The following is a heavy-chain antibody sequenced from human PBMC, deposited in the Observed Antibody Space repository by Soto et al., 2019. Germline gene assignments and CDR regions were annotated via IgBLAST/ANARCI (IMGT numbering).Heavy chain of an antibody. CDR3: ARDPYSSCTH. D-gene: IGHD6-6*01. CDR2: ISNDESST. CDR1: GFPFSSNW. V-gene: IGHV3-74*01. Sequence: PGGSLRLSCAVSGFPFSSNWMHWVRQAPGKGLVWVSRISNDESSTTYADSVRGRFTISRDNAKNTLYLQMHSLGAEDTGVYYCARDPYSSCTHWGQGTLVTVSS. J-gene: IGHJ4*02.